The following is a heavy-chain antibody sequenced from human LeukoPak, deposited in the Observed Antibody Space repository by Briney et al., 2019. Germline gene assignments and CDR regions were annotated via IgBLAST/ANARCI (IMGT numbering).Heavy chain of an antibody. J-gene: IGHJ4*02. CDR2: ISAYNGNP. CDR1: GYRFPGYG. D-gene: IGHD2-21*02. CDR3: ARGGDGDSWAGLVFDY. V-gene: IGHV1-18*01. Sequence: SVKVSCTASGYRFPGYGISWVRQGPGQGLEWMGGISAYNGNPNYAKKPHGRVTMPTDTSTSTANMELRSLRSDDTAVYYCARGGDGDSWAGLVFDYWGQGTLVTVSS.